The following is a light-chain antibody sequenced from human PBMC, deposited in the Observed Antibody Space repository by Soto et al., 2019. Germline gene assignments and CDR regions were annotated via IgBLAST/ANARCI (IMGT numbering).Light chain of an antibody. J-gene: IGLJ1*01. CDR1: SSDAGGYNY. CDR3: SSYTSSSTXDV. Sequence: QSVLTQPATVSGSPGQSITISCTGTSSDAGGYNYVSWYQQHPGKAPKLMIYDVSNRPSGVSNRFSGSKSGNTASLTISGLQAEDEADYSCSSYTSSSTXDVFGTGTKVTVL. CDR2: DVS. V-gene: IGLV2-14*01.